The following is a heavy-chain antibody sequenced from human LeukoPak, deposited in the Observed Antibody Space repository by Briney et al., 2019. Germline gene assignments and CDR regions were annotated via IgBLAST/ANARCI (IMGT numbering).Heavy chain of an antibody. Sequence: ASVKVSCKASGYTFTSYYMHWVRQAPGQGLEWMGLINPSGGSTSYAQKFQGRVTMTRDTSTSTVYMELSSLRSEDTAVYYCARDRSRGRGSYTTGHFDYWGQGTLVTVSS. CDR3: ARDRSRGRGSYTTGHFDY. CDR2: INPSGGST. D-gene: IGHD2-2*02. CDR1: GYTFTSYY. J-gene: IGHJ4*02. V-gene: IGHV1-46*01.